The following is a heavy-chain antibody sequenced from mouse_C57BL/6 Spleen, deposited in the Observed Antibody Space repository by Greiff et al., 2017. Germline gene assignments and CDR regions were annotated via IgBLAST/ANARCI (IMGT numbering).Heavy chain of an antibody. CDR1: GFNIKDDY. V-gene: IGHV14-4*01. J-gene: IGHJ3*01. CDR3: TTSPPGFAY. Sequence: VHVKQSGAELVRPGASVKLSCTASGFNIKDDYMHWVKQRPEQGLEWIGWIDPENGDTEYASKFQGKATITADTSSNTAYLQLSSLTSEDTAVYYCTTSPPGFAYWGQGTLVTVSA. CDR2: IDPENGDT.